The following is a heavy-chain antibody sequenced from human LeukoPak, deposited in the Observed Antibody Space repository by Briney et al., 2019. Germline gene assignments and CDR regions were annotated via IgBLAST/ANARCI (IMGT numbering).Heavy chain of an antibody. CDR1: GGSMSSFY. CDR2: IYYSGST. CDR3: AKTVAGYWYFDL. V-gene: IGHV4-59*08. D-gene: IGHD6-19*01. J-gene: IGHJ2*01. Sequence: SETLSLTCTVSGGSMSSFYWSWIRQPPGKALEWIGYIYYSGSTNYNPSLKSRVTISVDPSKNQFSLKLNSVTAADTAVYYCAKTVAGYWYFDLWGRGTLVTVSS.